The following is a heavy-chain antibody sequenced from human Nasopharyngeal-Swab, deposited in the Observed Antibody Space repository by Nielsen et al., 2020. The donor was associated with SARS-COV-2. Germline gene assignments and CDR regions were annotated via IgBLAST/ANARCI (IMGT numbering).Heavy chain of an antibody. CDR2: ISVYNADT. J-gene: IGHJ4*02. D-gene: IGHD3-3*01. V-gene: IGHV1-18*01. CDR3: ARDIEEWLVVPSLSFDY. Sequence: WVRQAPGQGLEWMGWISVYNADTNYAQKLQDRVSMTTDTSTSTAYMELRSLRSDDTAVYHCARDIEEWLVVPSLSFDYWGQGTLVTVSS.